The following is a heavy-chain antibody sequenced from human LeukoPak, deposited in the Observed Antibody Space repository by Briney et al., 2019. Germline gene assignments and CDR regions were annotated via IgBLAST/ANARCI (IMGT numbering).Heavy chain of an antibody. Sequence: KTGGSLRPSCAASGFTFSLYSMNWVRQAPGKGLEWVSSISSSSNIYYADSVKGRFTISRDNAKNSLYLQIHSLRSEDTAVYYCARDMMLDDSSGYCDYWGQGTLVTVSS. D-gene: IGHD3-22*01. CDR3: ARDMMLDDSSGYCDY. V-gene: IGHV3-21*04. CDR1: GFTFSLYS. CDR2: ISSSSNI. J-gene: IGHJ4*02.